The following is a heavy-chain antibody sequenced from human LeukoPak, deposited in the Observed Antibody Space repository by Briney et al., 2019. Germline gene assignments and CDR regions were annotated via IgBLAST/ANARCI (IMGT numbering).Heavy chain of an antibody. Sequence: PGGSLRLSCAASGFTFSSYWMHWVRQAPGKGLVWVSRINSDGSSTSYADSVKGRFTISRDNSKNTLYLQMNSLRAEDTAVYYCAKSVPWSGSYSAPYDYRGQGTLVTVSS. J-gene: IGHJ4*02. D-gene: IGHD1-26*01. V-gene: IGHV3-74*01. CDR2: INSDGSST. CDR3: AKSVPWSGSYSAPYDY. CDR1: GFTFSSYW.